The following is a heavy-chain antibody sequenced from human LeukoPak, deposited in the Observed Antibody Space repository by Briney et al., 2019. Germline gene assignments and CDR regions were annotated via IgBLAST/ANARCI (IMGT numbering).Heavy chain of an antibody. J-gene: IGHJ3*02. CDR2: INPNSGGT. D-gene: IGHD3-10*01. CDR1: GYTFTGYY. V-gene: IGHV1-2*06. Sequence: ASVKVSCKASGYTFTGYYMHWVRQAPGQGLEWMGRINPNSGGTNYAQKFQGRVTITRSTSISTAYMELSSLRSEDTAVYYCARRSGSGRNPFHIWGQGTMVTVSS. CDR3: ARRSGSGRNPFHI.